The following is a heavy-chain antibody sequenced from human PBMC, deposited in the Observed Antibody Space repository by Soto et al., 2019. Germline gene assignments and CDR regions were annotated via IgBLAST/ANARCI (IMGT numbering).Heavy chain of an antibody. D-gene: IGHD2-2*01. CDR2: IYYSGST. V-gene: IGHV4-31*03. Sequence: SETLSLTCTVSGGSISSGGYYWSWIRQHPGKGLEWIGYIYYSGSTYYNPSLKSRVTISVDTSKNQFSLKLSSVTAADTAVYYCARDLRYCSSTSCLHGAYYYYMDVWGKGTTVTVSS. J-gene: IGHJ6*03. CDR3: ARDLRYCSSTSCLHGAYYYYMDV. CDR1: GGSISSGGYY.